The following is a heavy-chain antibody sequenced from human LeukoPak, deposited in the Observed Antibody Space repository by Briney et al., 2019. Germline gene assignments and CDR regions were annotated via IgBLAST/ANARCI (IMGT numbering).Heavy chain of an antibody. V-gene: IGHV3-53*04. CDR1: GFSFSSYS. CDR3: ARSTTYYYGSGSYSASFDY. Sequence: GGSLRLSCAASGFSFSSYSMNWVRQAPGKGLEWVSVIYSGGSTDYADSVKGRFTISRHNSKNTLYLQMNSLRAEDTAMYYCARSTTYYYGSGSYSASFDYWGQGTLVAVSS. D-gene: IGHD3-10*01. CDR2: IYSGGST. J-gene: IGHJ4*02.